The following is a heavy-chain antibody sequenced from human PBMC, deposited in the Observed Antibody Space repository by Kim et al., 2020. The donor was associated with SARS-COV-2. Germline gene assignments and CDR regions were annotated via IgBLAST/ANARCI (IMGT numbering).Heavy chain of an antibody. J-gene: IGHJ3*02. Sequence: SETLSLTCTVSGGIITSSSSYWVWIPQPPGQGLEWIGSIYYSGTNYYNPSLRSRVTISDDTSKNQFPLKKTSLTDANTVLYYCTGDAADPGWRSYDICG. CDR2: IYYSGTN. V-gene: IGHV4-39*06. CDR1: GGIITSSSSY. D-gene: IGHD3-10*01. CDR3: TGDAADPGWRSYDI.